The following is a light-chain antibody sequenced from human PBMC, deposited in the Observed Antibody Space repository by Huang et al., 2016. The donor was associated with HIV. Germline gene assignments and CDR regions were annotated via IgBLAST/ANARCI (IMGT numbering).Light chain of an antibody. V-gene: IGKV2-29*02. Sequence: DIVMTQTPLSLSVTPGQPASITCRSSQSLLHSDGKTYLFWYLQKPGQSPQILVHEASSRFSGVPDRFSGSGSGTDFTLKISRVEPEDVGVYYCMQAIHLWTFGQGTKMEIK. CDR1: QSLLHSDGKTY. J-gene: IGKJ1*01. CDR3: MQAIHLWT. CDR2: EAS.